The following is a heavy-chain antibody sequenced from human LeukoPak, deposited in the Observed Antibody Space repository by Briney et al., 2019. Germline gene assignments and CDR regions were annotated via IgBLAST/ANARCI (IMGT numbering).Heavy chain of an antibody. CDR3: ATVDRYYYYLDV. V-gene: IGHV1-69*05. CDR1: GGTFSSYS. CDR2: IIPLFNTA. J-gene: IGHJ6*03. Sequence: SVTVSCKASGGTFSSYSITWVRQAPGQGLEWMGGIIPLFNTANYAQKFQGRVTITTDESTSTAYMELSSLRFEDTAMYYCATVDRYYYYLDVWGKGTTVTVSS.